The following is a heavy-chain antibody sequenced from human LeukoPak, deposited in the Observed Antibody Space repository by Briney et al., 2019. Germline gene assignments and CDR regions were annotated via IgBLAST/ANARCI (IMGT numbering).Heavy chain of an antibody. Sequence: ETLSLTCTVSGGSISSSSYYWGWIRQPPGKGLECVSVTYSSGGTYYADSVKGRFTISRDNARNTVYLQMNSLRGDDTAIYYCAGNHPFDPWGQGTLVTVSS. D-gene: IGHD1-14*01. CDR3: AGNHPFDP. V-gene: IGHV3-66*01. J-gene: IGHJ5*02. CDR1: GGSISSSSYY. CDR2: TYSSGGT.